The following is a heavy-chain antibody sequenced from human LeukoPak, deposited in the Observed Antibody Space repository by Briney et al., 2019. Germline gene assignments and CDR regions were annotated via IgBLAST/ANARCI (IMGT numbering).Heavy chain of an antibody. V-gene: IGHV3-9*01. Sequence: GGSLRLSCAASGFTFDDYAMHWVRQAPGKGLEWVSGISWNSGSIGYADSVKGRFTISRDNAKNSLYLQMNSLRAEDTALYYCAKDTFLYYGSGFDYWGQGTLVTVSS. CDR1: GFTFDDYA. D-gene: IGHD3-10*01. CDR3: AKDTFLYYGSGFDY. CDR2: ISWNSGSI. J-gene: IGHJ4*02.